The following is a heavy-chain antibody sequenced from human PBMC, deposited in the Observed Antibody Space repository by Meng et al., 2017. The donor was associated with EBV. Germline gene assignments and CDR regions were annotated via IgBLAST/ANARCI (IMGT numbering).Heavy chain of an antibody. CDR1: GFSLSTRGVG. CDR2: IYWDDDK. CDR3: AHIIAARPFDY. V-gene: IGHV2-5*02. Sequence: QITLKESGPTLVKPTQTLTLTCTFSGFSLSTRGVGVGWIRQPPGKAPEWLALIYWDDDKRYSPSLKSRLTITKDTSKNQVVLTMTNMDPVDAATYYCAHIIAARPFDYWGQGTLVTVSS. D-gene: IGHD6-6*01. J-gene: IGHJ4*02.